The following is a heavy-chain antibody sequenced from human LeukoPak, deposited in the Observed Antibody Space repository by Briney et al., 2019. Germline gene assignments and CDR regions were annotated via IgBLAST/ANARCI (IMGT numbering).Heavy chain of an antibody. CDR2: IRQDGGER. Sequence: GGSLRLSCAVSGFTFTSYWMNWVRQAPGKGLEWVASIRQDGGERSYVDSVKGRFTISRDNTKNSLYLQMSSLRAEDTAVYYCARGGTAAGLYLDLWGQGTLVTVSS. CDR3: ARGGTAAGLYLDL. V-gene: IGHV3-7*01. J-gene: IGHJ4*01. D-gene: IGHD6-13*01. CDR1: GFTFTSYW.